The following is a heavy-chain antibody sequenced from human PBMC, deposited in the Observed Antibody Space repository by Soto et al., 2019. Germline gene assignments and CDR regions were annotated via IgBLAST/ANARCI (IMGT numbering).Heavy chain of an antibody. V-gene: IGHV4-39*01. Sequence: LSLTCTVSGGSISSSSYYWGWIRQPPGKGLEWIGSIYYSGSTYYNPSLKSRVTISVDTSKNQFSLKLGSVTAADTAVYYCARGEGYNRYSYGPHWYFDLWGRGTLVTVSS. D-gene: IGHD5-18*01. CDR3: ARGEGYNRYSYGPHWYFDL. J-gene: IGHJ2*01. CDR2: IYYSGST. CDR1: GGSISSSSYY.